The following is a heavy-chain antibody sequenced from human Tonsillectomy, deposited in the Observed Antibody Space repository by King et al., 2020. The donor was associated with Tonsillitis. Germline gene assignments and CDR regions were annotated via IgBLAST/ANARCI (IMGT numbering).Heavy chain of an antibody. CDR3: ARDLETTVVKWPLLIY. Sequence: VQLVESGGGVVQPGRSLRLSCAASGFTFSNYAMHWVRQAPGKGLEWVAVISSNGSNKYYADSVKGRFTISRDNSKNTLYLQMNSLRAEDTAVYYCARDLETTVVKWPLLIYWGQGTLVTVSS. CDR2: ISSNGSNK. J-gene: IGHJ4*02. D-gene: IGHD4-23*01. CDR1: GFTFSNYA. V-gene: IGHV3-30-3*01.